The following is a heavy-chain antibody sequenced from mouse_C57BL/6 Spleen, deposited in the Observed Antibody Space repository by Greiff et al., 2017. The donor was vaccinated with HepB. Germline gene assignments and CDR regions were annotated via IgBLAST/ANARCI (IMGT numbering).Heavy chain of an antibody. Sequence: VQLQESGAELVRPGTSVKVSCKASGYAFTNYLIEWVKQRPGQGLEWIGVINPGSGGTNYNEKFKGKATLTADKSSSTAYMQLSSLTSEDSAVYFCARWEVTDDGGDMDYWGQGTSVTVSS. CDR2: INPGSGGT. J-gene: IGHJ4*01. V-gene: IGHV1-54*01. CDR3: ARWEVTDDGGDMDY. D-gene: IGHD2-2*01. CDR1: GYAFTNYL.